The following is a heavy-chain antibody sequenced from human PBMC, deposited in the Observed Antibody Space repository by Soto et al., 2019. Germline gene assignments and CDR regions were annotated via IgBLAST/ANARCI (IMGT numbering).Heavy chain of an antibody. CDR3: AKGVTYYYDSSGYYPTG. Sequence: GGSLRLSCAASGFTFSSYAMSWVRQAPGKGLEWVSAISGSGGSTYYADSVKGRFTISRDNSKNTLYLQMNSLRAEDTAVYYCAKGVTYYYDSSGYYPTGWGQGTLVTVSS. J-gene: IGHJ4*02. D-gene: IGHD3-22*01. CDR1: GFTFSSYA. V-gene: IGHV3-23*01. CDR2: ISGSGGST.